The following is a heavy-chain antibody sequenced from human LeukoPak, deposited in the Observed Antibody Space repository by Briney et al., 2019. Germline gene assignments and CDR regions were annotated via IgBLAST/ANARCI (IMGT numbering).Heavy chain of an antibody. CDR3: ARARSCGGDCYSDDY. CDR1: GGTFSSYT. V-gene: IGHV1-69*02. D-gene: IGHD2-21*02. CDR2: IIPILGIA. J-gene: IGHJ4*02. Sequence: ASVKVSCKASGGTFSSYTISWMRQAPGQGLEWMGRIIPILGIANHAQKFQGRVTITADKSTSTAYMELSSLRSEDKAVYYCARARSCGGDCYSDDYWGQGTLVTVSS.